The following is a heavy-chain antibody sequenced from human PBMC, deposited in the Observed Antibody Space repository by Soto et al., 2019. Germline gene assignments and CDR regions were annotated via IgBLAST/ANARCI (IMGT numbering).Heavy chain of an antibody. CDR3: AGGSGWESES. CDR2: IEQDGGGK. D-gene: IGHD6-19*01. CDR1: EFTFSSYW. V-gene: IGHV3-7*05. Sequence: EVQLVESGGGLVQPGGSLRLSCVVSEFTFSSYWMSWVRQAPGKGLEWVANIEQDGGGKNYLESVRGRFTISRDNAKKSLYLEMNSRRAEDTAVYYCAGGSGWESESWGQGTLVTVSS. J-gene: IGHJ4*02.